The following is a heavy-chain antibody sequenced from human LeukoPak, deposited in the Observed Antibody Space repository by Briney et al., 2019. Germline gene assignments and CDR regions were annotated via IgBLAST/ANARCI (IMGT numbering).Heavy chain of an antibody. J-gene: IGHJ4*02. D-gene: IGHD5-12*01. CDR2: ISYDGNNK. CDR3: ARVRGYSGYDRYYFDY. CDR1: GFTFSSYA. V-gene: IGHV3-30-3*01. Sequence: PGGSLRLSCAASGFTFSSYAMHWVRQAPGKGLEWVAVISYDGNNKYYADSVKGRFTISRDNSKNTLYLQMNSLRPEDTAVYYCARVRGYSGYDRYYFDYWGQGTLVTVSS.